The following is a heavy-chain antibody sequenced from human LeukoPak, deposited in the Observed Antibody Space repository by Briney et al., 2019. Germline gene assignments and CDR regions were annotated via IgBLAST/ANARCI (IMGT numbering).Heavy chain of an antibody. CDR1: GGTFSSYA. D-gene: IGHD1-26*01. J-gene: IGHJ6*02. CDR3: ARAGWELDAYYYGMDV. CDR2: IIPILGIA. V-gene: IGHV1-69*04. Sequence: GASVKVSCKASGGTFSSYAISWVRQAPGQGLEWMGRIIPILGIANYAQKFQGSVTITADKSTSTAYMELSSLRSEDTAVYYCARAGWELDAYYYGMDVWGQGTTVTVSS.